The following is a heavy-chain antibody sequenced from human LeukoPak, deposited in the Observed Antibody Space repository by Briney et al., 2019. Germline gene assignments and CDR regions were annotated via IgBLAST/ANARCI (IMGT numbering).Heavy chain of an antibody. D-gene: IGHD1-26*01. CDR3: ARGSRSSRSPFYSFDS. V-gene: IGHV1-46*01. J-gene: IGHJ4*02. CDR1: GYTFTINY. Sequence: ASVTVSFTGAGYTFTINYMHWVRQGQGQGMGWVGMINPSSSSTSYAPKFPGRVTMPTPTSTTTVYMELSSLRSEDTALYYFARGSRSSRSPFYSFDSWGQGTLVTVSP. CDR2: INPSSSST.